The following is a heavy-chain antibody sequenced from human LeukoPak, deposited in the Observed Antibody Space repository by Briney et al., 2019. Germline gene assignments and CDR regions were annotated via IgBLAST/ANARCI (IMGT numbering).Heavy chain of an antibody. CDR2: IWYDGSNK. CDR1: GFTFSSYD. V-gene: IGHV3-33*01. J-gene: IGHJ4*02. CDR3: ARDGRAGSLFEY. D-gene: IGHD1-1*01. Sequence: PGRSLRLSCAASGFTFSSYDMHWVRQAPGKGLEWVAVIWYDGSNKHYADSVKGRFTISRDNSKNTLYLQMNSLRAEDTAVYYCARDGRAGSLFEYWGQGTLVTVPS.